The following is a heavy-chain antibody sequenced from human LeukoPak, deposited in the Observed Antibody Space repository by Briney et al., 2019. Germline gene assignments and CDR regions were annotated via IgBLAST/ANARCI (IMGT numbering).Heavy chain of an antibody. V-gene: IGHV4-4*07. D-gene: IGHD6-19*01. CDR3: ARLASSGWSHCDY. J-gene: IGHJ4*02. CDR1: GGSVSSYY. CDR2: IYTSGST. Sequence: PSETLSLTCTFSGGSVSSYYWSWIRQPAGKGLEWIGRIYTSGSTDYNPSLKSRVTISVDTSKNQFSLKMNSVTAADTAVYYCARLASSGWSHCDYWGQGTLVTVSS.